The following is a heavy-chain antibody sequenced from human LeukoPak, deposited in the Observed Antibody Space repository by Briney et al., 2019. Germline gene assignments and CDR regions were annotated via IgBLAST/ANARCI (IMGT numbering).Heavy chain of an antibody. CDR2: IRNDGTNK. CDR1: GFAFSNYG. J-gene: IGHJ5*02. D-gene: IGHD6-13*01. Sequence: GGSLRLSCAASGFAFSNYGMHWVRQAPGKGLEWVAFIRNDGTNKYYADSVRGRFTISRDNSKNTLYLQMNSLRAEDTAVYYCARGPRYSSNQVRCCWFDPWGQGTLVTVSS. CDR3: ARGPRYSSNQVRCCWFDP. V-gene: IGHV3-30*02.